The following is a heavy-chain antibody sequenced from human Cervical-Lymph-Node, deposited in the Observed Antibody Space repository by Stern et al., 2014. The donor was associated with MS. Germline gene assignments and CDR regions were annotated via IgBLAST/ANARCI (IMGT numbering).Heavy chain of an antibody. CDR2: ITRIFDAT. J-gene: IGHJ4*02. D-gene: IGHD2-21*01. Sequence: QLVQSGAEVKMPGSSVKVSCKTSGGTFNNYAISWVRQAPGQGLEWMGGITRIFDATNYAQKLQGRITITADESTRTAYMELSSLRSDDTAMYYCARGDSEAPIYYFDYWGQGTLVTVSS. CDR3: ARGDSEAPIYYFDY. CDR1: GGTFNNYA. V-gene: IGHV1-69*01.